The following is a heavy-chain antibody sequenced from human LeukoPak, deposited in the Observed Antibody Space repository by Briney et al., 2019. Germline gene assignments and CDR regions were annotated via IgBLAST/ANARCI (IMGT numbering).Heavy chain of an antibody. V-gene: IGHV3-23*01. CDR2: ISGSGGST. CDR1: GFTLSNHW. D-gene: IGHD6-13*01. Sequence: GGSLRLSCAASGFTLSNHWMHWVRQAPGKGLEWVSAISGSGGSTYYADSVKGRFTISRDNSKNTLYLQMNSLRADDTGVYFCARDGQQQAAYSMDVWGQGTTVTVSS. J-gene: IGHJ6*02. CDR3: ARDGQQQAAYSMDV.